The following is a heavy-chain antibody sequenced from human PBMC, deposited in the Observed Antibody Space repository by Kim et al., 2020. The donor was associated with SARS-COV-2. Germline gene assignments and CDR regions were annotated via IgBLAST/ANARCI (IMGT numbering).Heavy chain of an antibody. CDR2: ISYDGSNK. Sequence: GGSLRLPCAASGFTFSSYAMHWVRQAPGKGLEWVAVISYDGSNKYYADSVKGRFTISRDNTKNTLYLQMNSLRAEDTAVYYCARSARSIAVAGVPLDYWGQGTLVTVSS. D-gene: IGHD6-19*01. CDR1: GFTFSSYA. V-gene: IGHV3-30*04. J-gene: IGHJ4*02. CDR3: ARSARSIAVAGVPLDY.